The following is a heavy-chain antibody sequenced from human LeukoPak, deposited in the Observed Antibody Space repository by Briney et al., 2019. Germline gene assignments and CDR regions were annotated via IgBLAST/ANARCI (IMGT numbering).Heavy chain of an antibody. J-gene: IGHJ4*02. CDR3: AKGGLYYSDYPHYFDY. V-gene: IGHV3-23*01. Sequence: PGGSLRLSCAASGFTFSSYAMSWVRQAPGKGLEWVSAISGSGGSTYYADSVKGRFTISRDNSKNTLYLQMNSLRAEDTAVYYCAKGGLYYSDYPHYFDYWGQGTLVTVSS. CDR1: GFTFSSYA. D-gene: IGHD4-11*01. CDR2: ISGSGGST.